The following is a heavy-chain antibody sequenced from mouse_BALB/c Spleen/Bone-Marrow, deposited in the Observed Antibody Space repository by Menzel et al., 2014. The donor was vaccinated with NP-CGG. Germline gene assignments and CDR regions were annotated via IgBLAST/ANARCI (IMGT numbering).Heavy chain of an antibody. CDR1: GFTFTDXY. Sequence: EMKVVESGGGLVQPGGSLRLSCATSGFTFTDXYMSWVRQPPGKALEWLGFIRNKANGYTTEYSASVKGRFTISRDNSQSILYLQMNTLRAEDSATYYCARALIVFDYWGQGTTLTVSS. CDR2: IRNKANGYTT. V-gene: IGHV7-3*02. CDR3: ARALIVFDY. J-gene: IGHJ2*01.